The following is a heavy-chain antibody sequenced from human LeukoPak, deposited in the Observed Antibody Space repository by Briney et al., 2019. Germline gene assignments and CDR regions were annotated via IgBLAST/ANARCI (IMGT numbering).Heavy chain of an antibody. V-gene: IGHV1-58*02. D-gene: IGHD6-6*01. CDR2: IVVGSGNT. J-gene: IGHJ4*02. Sequence: RWASVNVSCKASGFTFTNSATQGARQPRGQRLEWLGWIVVGSGNTDYAQKFQARISITRDMSTRTVYMELSRLRSDDTAVYYCAADDLSIGYWGQGTLVTVSS. CDR1: GFTFTNSA. CDR3: AADDLSIGY.